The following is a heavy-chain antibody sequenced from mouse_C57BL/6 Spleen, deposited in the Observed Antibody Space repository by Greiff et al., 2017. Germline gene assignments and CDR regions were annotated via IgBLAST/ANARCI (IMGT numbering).Heavy chain of an antibody. CDR3: TTLYDYDGGYFDY. CDR1: GYTFTSYW. V-gene: IGHV1-5*01. CDR2: IYPGNSDT. Sequence: EVQLQQSGTVLARPGASVKMSCKTSGYTFTSYWMHWVKQRPGQGLEWIGAIYPGNSDTSYNQKFKGKAKLTAVTSASTAYMELSSLTNEDSAVYYCTTLYDYDGGYFDYWGQGTTLTVSS. J-gene: IGHJ2*01. D-gene: IGHD2-4*01.